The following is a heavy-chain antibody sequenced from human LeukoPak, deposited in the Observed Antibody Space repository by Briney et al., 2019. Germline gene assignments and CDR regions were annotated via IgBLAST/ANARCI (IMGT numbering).Heavy chain of an antibody. CDR3: AREKGSPGNWLDP. V-gene: IGHV4-4*07. CDR1: GGSISSHY. D-gene: IGHD3-10*01. CDR2: IYTSGST. Sequence: PSETLSLTCTVFGGSISSHYWSWIRQPAGKGLEWIGRIYTSGSTNYNPSLKSRVTMSVDTSKNQISLKLSSVTAADTAVYYCAREKGSPGNWLDPWGQGTLVTVYS. J-gene: IGHJ5*02.